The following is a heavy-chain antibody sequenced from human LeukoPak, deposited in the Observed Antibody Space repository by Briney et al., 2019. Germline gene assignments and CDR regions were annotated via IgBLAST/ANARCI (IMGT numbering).Heavy chain of an antibody. CDR2: IKQDGSAK. CDR1: GFTFSDYG. V-gene: IGHV3-7*01. CDR3: ARWRGSTSERSDY. Sequence: GGSLRLSCTASGFTFSDYGMTWVRQAPGKGLKWVANIKQDGSAKYYVDSVKGRFTISRDNAKNSLYLQMDSLRVEDTATYYCARWRGSTSERSDYWGQGTLVTVSS. D-gene: IGHD2-2*01. J-gene: IGHJ4*02.